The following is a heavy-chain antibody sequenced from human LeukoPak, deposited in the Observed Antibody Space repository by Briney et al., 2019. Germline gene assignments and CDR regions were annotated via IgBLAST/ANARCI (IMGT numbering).Heavy chain of an antibody. D-gene: IGHD3-10*01. Sequence: PSETLSLTCTVSGGSISSYYWSWIRQPPGKGLEWIGYIYYSGSTNYNPSLKSRVTISVDTSKNQFSLKLSSVTAADTAVYYCASTYYYGSGSWYYFDYWGQGTLVTVSS. V-gene: IGHV4-59*01. CDR1: GGSISSYY. CDR3: ASTYYYGSGSWYYFDY. CDR2: IYYSGST. J-gene: IGHJ4*02.